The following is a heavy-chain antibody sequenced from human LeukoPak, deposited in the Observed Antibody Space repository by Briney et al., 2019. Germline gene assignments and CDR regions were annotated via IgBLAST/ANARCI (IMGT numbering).Heavy chain of an antibody. V-gene: IGHV4-34*12. D-gene: IGHD4-17*01. CDR3: ARNGYYSVDY. CDR1: GGSFSGYY. CDR2: IFHSGST. J-gene: IGHJ4*02. Sequence: SETLSLTCAVYGGSFSGYYWSWIRQPPGKGLEWLGEIFHSGSTNYNPSLKSRLIVSVDKSNNQFSLKLSSVTAADTAVYYCARNGYYSVDYWGQGTLVTVSS.